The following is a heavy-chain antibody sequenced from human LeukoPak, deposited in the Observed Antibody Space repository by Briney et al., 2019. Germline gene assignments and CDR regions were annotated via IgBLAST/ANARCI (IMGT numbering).Heavy chain of an antibody. Sequence: ASVKLSCKASGYTFTNYFLHSVRQAPGQGLEWMGMINPSGGSTSYAQKFQDRVTMTRDTSTSTVYMDLSSLRAEDTAVYYGLTTVTRQLDYWGQGTLVTVSS. CDR3: LTTVTRQLDY. J-gene: IGHJ4*02. V-gene: IGHV1-46*01. D-gene: IGHD4-17*01. CDR1: GYTFTNYF. CDR2: INPSGGST.